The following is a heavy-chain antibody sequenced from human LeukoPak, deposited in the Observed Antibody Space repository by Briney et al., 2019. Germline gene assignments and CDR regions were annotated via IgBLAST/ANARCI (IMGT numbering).Heavy chain of an antibody. CDR1: GYTLTSYD. Sequence: ASVKVSCKASGYTLTSYDINWVRQATGQGLEWMGWMNPNSGNTGYAQKFQGRVTITRNTSISTACMELSSLRSEDTAVYYCAREAADGWFDPWGQGTLVTFSS. J-gene: IGHJ5*02. D-gene: IGHD6-25*01. V-gene: IGHV1-8*03. CDR2: MNPNSGNT. CDR3: AREAADGWFDP.